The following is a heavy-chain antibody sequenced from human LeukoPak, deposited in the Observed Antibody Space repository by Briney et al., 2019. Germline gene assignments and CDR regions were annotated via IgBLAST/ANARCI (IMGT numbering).Heavy chain of an antibody. J-gene: IGHJ4*02. Sequence: GRSLRLSCAASGFTFSSYGMHWVRQAPGKGLECVAVIWYDGSNKYYADSVKGRVTISRDNSKNTLYLQMNSLRAEDTAVYYCARDRSSGWSPFDYWGQGTLVTVSS. CDR1: GFTFSSYG. CDR3: ARDRSSGWSPFDY. CDR2: IWYDGSNK. V-gene: IGHV3-33*01. D-gene: IGHD6-19*01.